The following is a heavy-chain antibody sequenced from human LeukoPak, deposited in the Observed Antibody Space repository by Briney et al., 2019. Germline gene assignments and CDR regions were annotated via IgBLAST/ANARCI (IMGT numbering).Heavy chain of an antibody. J-gene: IGHJ3*02. Sequence: PGGSLRLSCVASGFTFSNAWMSWVRQAPGKGLEWVGRIKSKTDGGTTDYAAPVKGRFTTSRDDSKNTLYLQMNSLKTEDTAVYYCTTEGLLWFGELYRDAFDIWGQGTMVTVSS. V-gene: IGHV3-15*01. CDR3: TTEGLLWFGELYRDAFDI. D-gene: IGHD3-10*01. CDR2: IKSKTDGGTT. CDR1: GFTFSNAW.